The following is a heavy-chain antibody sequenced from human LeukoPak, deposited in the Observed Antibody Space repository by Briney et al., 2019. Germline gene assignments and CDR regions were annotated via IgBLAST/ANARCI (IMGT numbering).Heavy chain of an antibody. D-gene: IGHD3-10*01. V-gene: IGHV4-39*07. CDR2: IYYSGTT. CDR1: GGSLSITNYY. J-gene: IGHJ5*02. CDR3: ARMPRGALSWFDP. Sequence: SETLSLTCTVSGGSLSITNYYWAWIRQPPGKGLEWIGSIYYSGTTYYNPSLKSRVTLSIDMSKNQFSLTVSSVTAADTAIYYCARMPRGALSWFDPWGQGTLVTVSS.